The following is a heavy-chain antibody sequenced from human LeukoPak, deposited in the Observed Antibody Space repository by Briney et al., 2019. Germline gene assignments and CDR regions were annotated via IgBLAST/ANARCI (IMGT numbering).Heavy chain of an antibody. V-gene: IGHV3-48*03. Sequence: GGSLRLSCAASGFTLNIYEMNWVRQAPGKGLEWVSYIDRSGTVIHYADPVKGRFTISRDNAKNSLYLQMNSLSAEDTAVYYCARSTIPDFYYGMDVWGQGTTVTVSS. CDR3: ARSTIPDFYYGMDV. J-gene: IGHJ6*02. D-gene: IGHD4/OR15-4a*01. CDR2: IDRSGTVI. CDR1: GFTLNIYE.